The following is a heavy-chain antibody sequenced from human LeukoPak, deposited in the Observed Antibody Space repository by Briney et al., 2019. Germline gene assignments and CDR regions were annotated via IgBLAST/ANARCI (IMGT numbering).Heavy chain of an antibody. CDR2: IATNGRST. Sequence: GGSLRLSCSASGFAFSNYAMHWVRQAPGKGLQYVSSIATNGRSTYYADSVKGRFTISRDNSKNTLYLQMSSLRDEDTALYYCVRSSGGMDVWGQGITVSVSS. CDR3: VRSSGGMDV. J-gene: IGHJ6*02. CDR1: GFAFSNYA. D-gene: IGHD3-10*01. V-gene: IGHV3-64D*06.